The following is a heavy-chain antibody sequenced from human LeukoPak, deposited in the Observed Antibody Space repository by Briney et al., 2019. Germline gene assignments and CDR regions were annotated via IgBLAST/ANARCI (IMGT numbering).Heavy chain of an antibody. J-gene: IGHJ5*02. V-gene: IGHV1-18*01. CDR2: ISAYNGNT. CDR1: GGTFSSYG. CDR3: ASIAAAGYNWFDP. Sequence: ASVKVSCKASGGTFSSYGISWVRQAPGQGLEWMGWISAYNGNTNYAQKLQGRVTMTTDTSTSTAYMELRSLRSDDTAVYYCASIAAAGYNWFDPWGQGILVTVSS. D-gene: IGHD6-13*01.